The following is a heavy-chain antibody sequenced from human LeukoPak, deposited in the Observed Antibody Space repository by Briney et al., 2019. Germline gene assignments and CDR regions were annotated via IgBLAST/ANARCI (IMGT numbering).Heavy chain of an antibody. D-gene: IGHD2-15*01. J-gene: IGHJ6*01. V-gene: IGHV3-66*02. CDR2: IYSGGST. Sequence: PGGSLRLSCAASGFTVSSNYMSWVRQAPGKGLEWVSVIYSGGSTYYADSVKGRFTISRDNSKNTLYLQMNSLRAEDTAVYYCARVVPRGDYYGMDVWGQGTTVTVSS. CDR3: ARVVPRGDYYGMDV. CDR1: GFTVSSNY.